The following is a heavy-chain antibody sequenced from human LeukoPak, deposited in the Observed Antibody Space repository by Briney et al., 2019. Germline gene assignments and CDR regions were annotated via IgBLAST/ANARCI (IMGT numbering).Heavy chain of an antibody. V-gene: IGHV1-69*13. CDR1: GGTFSSYA. J-gene: IGHJ5*02. CDR3: ARSLLPHNWFDP. CDR2: IIPIFGTA. D-gene: IGHD2-15*01. Sequence: SVTVSCKASGGTFSSYAISWVRQAPGQGLEWMGGIIPIFGTANYAQKFQGRVTIIADESTSTAYMELSSLRSEDTAVYYCARSLLPHNWFDPWGQGTLVTVSP.